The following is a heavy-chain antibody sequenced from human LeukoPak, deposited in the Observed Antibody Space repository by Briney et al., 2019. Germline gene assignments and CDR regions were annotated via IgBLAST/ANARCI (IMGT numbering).Heavy chain of an antibody. D-gene: IGHD1-7*01. Sequence: GGSLRLSCAPSGFTFSSYSMNWVRQAPGKGLEWVSYISGSASSIYYADSVKGRFTISRDNAKNSLYLQMNSLRAEDMALYYCAIIGGGGNYNYAFDIWGQGTMVTVSS. V-gene: IGHV3-48*04. CDR3: AIIGGGGNYNYAFDI. CDR1: GFTFSSYS. J-gene: IGHJ3*02. CDR2: ISGSASSI.